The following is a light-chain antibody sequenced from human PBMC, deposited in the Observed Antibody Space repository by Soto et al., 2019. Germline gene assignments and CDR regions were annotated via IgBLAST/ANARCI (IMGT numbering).Light chain of an antibody. CDR2: EVS. V-gene: IGLV2-8*01. CDR1: SSNVGGYNY. Sequence: QSVLTQPPSASGSPGQSVTISCTGTSSNVGGYNYVSWYQQHPGKAPKLMISEVSKRPSGVPDRFSGSKSGNTASLTVSGLQAEDEADYYCTSYAGTHYVFGTGTKVTAL. CDR3: TSYAGTHYV. J-gene: IGLJ1*01.